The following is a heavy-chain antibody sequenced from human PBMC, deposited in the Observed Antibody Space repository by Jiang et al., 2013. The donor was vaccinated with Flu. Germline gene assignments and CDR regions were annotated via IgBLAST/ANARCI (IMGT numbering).Heavy chain of an antibody. CDR2: GSEI. Sequence: GSEIYYVDSVKGRFTISRDNAKNSLYLQMNSLRAEDTAVYYCARRYFDYWGQGTLVTVSS. V-gene: IGHV3-7*01. CDR3: ARRYFDY. J-gene: IGHJ4*02.